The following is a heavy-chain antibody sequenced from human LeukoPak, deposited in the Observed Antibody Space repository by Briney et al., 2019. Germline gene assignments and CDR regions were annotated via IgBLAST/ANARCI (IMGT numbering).Heavy chain of an antibody. J-gene: IGHJ6*04. CDR3: ARHIRYSSNRMHV. V-gene: IGHV5-10-1*01. D-gene: IGHD6-13*01. CDR2: IDPSDSYT. CDR1: GYNFTTYW. Sequence: GESPKISCKGSGYNFTTYWISWVRQMPGKGLEWMGRIDPSDSYTNYSPSFQGHVSISADKSISTAYLQWSSLQASDTAMYYCARHIRYSSNRMHVWGKGTTVTVSS.